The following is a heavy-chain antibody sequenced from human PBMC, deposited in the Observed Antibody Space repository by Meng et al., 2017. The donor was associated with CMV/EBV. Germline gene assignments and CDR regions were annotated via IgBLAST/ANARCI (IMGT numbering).Heavy chain of an antibody. CDR1: GYSISSGYY. J-gene: IGHJ4*02. Sequence: SETLSLTCTVSGYSISSGYYWGWIRQPPGKGLEWIGSIYHSGSTYYNPSLKSRVTISVDTSKNQFSLKLSSVTAADTVVYYCAKDLSGMGSSRKIDYWGQGTLVTVSS. V-gene: IGHV4-38-2*02. CDR2: IYHSGST. CDR3: AKDLSGMGSSRKIDY. D-gene: IGHD6-13*01.